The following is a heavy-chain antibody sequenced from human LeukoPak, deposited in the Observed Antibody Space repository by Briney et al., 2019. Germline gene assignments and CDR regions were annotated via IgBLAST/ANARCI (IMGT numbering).Heavy chain of an antibody. CDR2: ISGDGGST. V-gene: IGHV3-43*02. D-gene: IGHD6-19*01. CDR1: GCIFGNYA. J-gene: IGHJ4*02. Sequence: GGSLTLSCAARGCIFGNYAIHWVRQAPGRGLDWVSLISGDGGSTFYADSVKGRFTISRDNSKNSLSLQMSSLRSEDTALYYCARESETSGWYDYWGQGTLVTVSS. CDR3: ARESETSGWYDY.